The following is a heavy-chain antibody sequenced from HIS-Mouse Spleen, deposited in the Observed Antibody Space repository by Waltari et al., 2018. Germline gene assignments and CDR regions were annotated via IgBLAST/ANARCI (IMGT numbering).Heavy chain of an antibody. Sequence: QLQLQESGPGLVKPSETLSLTCTVSGGSISSSSYYWGWIRQRPGKGLAWIGRSYYSDSTNYNPSLKSRVTISVDTSKNQFSLKLGSVTAADTAVYYCAREIPYSSSWYDWYFDLWGRGTLVTVSS. D-gene: IGHD6-13*01. CDR1: GGSISSSSYY. CDR3: AREIPYSSSWYDWYFDL. J-gene: IGHJ2*01. V-gene: IGHV4-39*07. CDR2: SYYSDST.